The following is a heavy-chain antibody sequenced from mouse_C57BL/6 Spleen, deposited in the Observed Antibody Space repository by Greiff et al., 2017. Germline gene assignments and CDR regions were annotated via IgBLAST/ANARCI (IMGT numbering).Heavy chain of an antibody. V-gene: IGHV14-4*01. Sequence: VQLQQSGAELVRPGASVTLSCTASGFNIKDDYMHWVKQRPEQGLEWIGWIDPENGDTEYASKFQGKATITADTSSNTAYLQLSSLTSEDTAVYYCTTSLRLRGFAYWGQGTLVTVSA. CDR3: TTSLRLRGFAY. CDR2: IDPENGDT. D-gene: IGHD3-2*02. J-gene: IGHJ3*01. CDR1: GFNIKDDY.